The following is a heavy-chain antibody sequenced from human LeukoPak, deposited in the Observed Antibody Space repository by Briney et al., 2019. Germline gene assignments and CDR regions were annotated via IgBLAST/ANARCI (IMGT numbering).Heavy chain of an antibody. V-gene: IGHV3-33*01. CDR2: IWYDGSNK. CDR3: ARGIGDYDSSGYDFDY. D-gene: IGHD3-22*01. Sequence: PGGSLRLSCAASGFTFSSYGMHWVRQAPGKGLEWVAVIWYDGSNKYYADSVKGRFTISRDNSKNTLYLQMNSLRAEDTAVYYCARGIGDYDSSGYDFDYWGREPWSPSPQ. CDR1: GFTFSSYG. J-gene: IGHJ4*02.